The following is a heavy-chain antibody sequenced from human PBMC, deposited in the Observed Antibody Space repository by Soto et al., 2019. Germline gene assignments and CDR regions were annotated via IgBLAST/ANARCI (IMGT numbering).Heavy chain of an antibody. CDR3: ARGPASLPRT. CDR1: W. J-gene: IGHJ4*02. CDR2: IYHSGST. D-gene: IGHD1-1*01. Sequence: WWSWVRQPPGKGLEWIGEIYHSGSTNYNPSLKSRVTISVDKSKNQFSLKVNSVTAADTAVYYCARGPASLPRTWGPGTLVTVSS. V-gene: IGHV4-4*02.